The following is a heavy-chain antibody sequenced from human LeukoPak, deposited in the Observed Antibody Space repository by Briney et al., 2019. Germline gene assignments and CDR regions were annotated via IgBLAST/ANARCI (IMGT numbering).Heavy chain of an antibody. CDR1: GGTFSSYA. V-gene: IGHV1-69*04. Sequence: ASVKVSCKASGGTFSSYAISWVRLAPGQGLEWMGRIIPILGIANYAQKFQGRVTITADKSTSTAYMELSSLRSEDTAVYYCARDLAWGYVEQQLGWLDPWGQGALVTVSS. J-gene: IGHJ5*02. CDR2: IIPILGIA. CDR3: ARDLAWGYVEQQLGWLDP. D-gene: IGHD6-13*01.